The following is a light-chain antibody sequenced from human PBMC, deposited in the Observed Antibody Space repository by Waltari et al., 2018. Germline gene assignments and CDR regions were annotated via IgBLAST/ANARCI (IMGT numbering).Light chain of an antibody. V-gene: IGKV1-12*01. J-gene: IGKJ1*01. CDR1: QGIGTW. CDR3: QQGNGFPPT. CDR2: GAS. Sequence: DIQMTQSPSSVSASVGDRVTITCRASQGIGTWLAWYQQKPGKAPKVLIYGASTLLTGVPSRFSGSGSGTEFTLTITGLQPEDFATYFCQQGNGFPPTFGRGTRVEV.